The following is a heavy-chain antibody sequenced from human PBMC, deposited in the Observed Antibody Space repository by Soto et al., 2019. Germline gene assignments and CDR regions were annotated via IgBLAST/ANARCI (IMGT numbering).Heavy chain of an antibody. CDR2: IYYSGST. J-gene: IGHJ3*02. V-gene: IGHV4-39*01. CDR1: GGSISSSSYY. Sequence: SETLSLTCTVSGGSISSSSYYWGWIRQPPGKGLEWIGSIYYSGSTYYNPSLKSRVTISVDTSKNQFSLKLSSVTAADTAVYYCARQISPGIASFDIWGQGTMVTVSS. D-gene: IGHD6-13*01. CDR3: ARQISPGIASFDI.